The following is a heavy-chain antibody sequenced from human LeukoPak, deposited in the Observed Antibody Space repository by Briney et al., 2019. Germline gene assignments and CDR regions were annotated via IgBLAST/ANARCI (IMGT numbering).Heavy chain of an antibody. J-gene: IGHJ4*02. V-gene: IGHV3-48*03. CDR3: ARGFGRFGHRFGY. CDR2: MSSRDDTR. D-gene: IGHD3-10*01. Sequence: GGSLRLSCAASGFTFSSYEMDWVRQAPGKGLEWISYMSSRDDTRYYAESVRGRFTMSRDNTKNSLSLQMNSLRAEDTAFYYCARGFGRFGHRFGYLGQGTLVTVSS. CDR1: GFTFSSYE.